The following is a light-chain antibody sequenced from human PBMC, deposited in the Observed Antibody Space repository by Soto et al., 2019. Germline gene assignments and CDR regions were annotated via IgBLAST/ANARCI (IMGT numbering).Light chain of an antibody. CDR1: QSVSSSY. Sequence: EIVLTQSPGTLSLSPGERATLSCRASQSVSSSYLAWYQQKPGQAPRLLIYGASSRATGIPDRFSGSGSGTDFTLTISRLEPEDFAVYYCQQYNNWPPPWTFGQGTKVEIK. J-gene: IGKJ1*01. CDR3: QQYNNWPPPWT. V-gene: IGKV3-20*01. CDR2: GAS.